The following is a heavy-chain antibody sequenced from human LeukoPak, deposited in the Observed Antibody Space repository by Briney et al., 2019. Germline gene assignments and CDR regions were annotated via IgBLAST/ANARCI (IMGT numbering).Heavy chain of an antibody. J-gene: IGHJ4*02. Sequence: GSLRLSCAASGFIFSSYEMNWVRQAPGKGLEWVSYISSSGRTKYYADSVKGRFTISRDNAKNSLYLQMNSLRVEDTAVYYCARDSEWPPDYWGQGTLVTVSS. CDR3: ARDSEWPPDY. D-gene: IGHD3-3*01. CDR1: GFIFSSYE. V-gene: IGHV3-48*03. CDR2: ISSSGRTK.